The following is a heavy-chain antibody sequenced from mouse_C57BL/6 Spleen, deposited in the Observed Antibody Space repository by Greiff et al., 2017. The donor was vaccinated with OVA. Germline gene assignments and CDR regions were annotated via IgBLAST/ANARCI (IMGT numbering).Heavy chain of an antibody. J-gene: IGHJ3*01. Sequence: QVQLKQPGAELVKPGASVKLSCKASGYTFTSYWMQWVKQRPGQGLEWIGEIDPSDSYTNYNQKFKGKATLTVDTSSSTAYMQLSSLTSEDSAVYYCARPYYYGSSPGWFAYWGQGTLVTVSA. CDR3: ARPYYYGSSPGWFAY. D-gene: IGHD1-1*01. CDR2: IDPSDSYT. V-gene: IGHV1-50*01. CDR1: GYTFTSYW.